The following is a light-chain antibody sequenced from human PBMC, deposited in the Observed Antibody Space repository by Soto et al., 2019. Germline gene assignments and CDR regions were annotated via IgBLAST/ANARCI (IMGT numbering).Light chain of an antibody. Sequence: ELVLTQSPGTLSLSPGERATLSCRASQSVSSSYLAWYQQKPGQAPRLLSYGASSRATGIPDRVRGSGSGTDCAHTTSILEPEDLAVYDGPHYGSSPTFGQGTKV. J-gene: IGKJ1*01. V-gene: IGKV3-20*01. CDR1: QSVSSSY. CDR3: PHYGSSPT. CDR2: GAS.